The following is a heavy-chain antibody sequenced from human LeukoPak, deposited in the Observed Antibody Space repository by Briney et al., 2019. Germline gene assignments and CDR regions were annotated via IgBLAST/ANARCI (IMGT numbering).Heavy chain of an antibody. J-gene: IGHJ6*03. CDR2: IYYSGST. V-gene: IGHV4-59*01. Sequence: PSETLSLTCTVSGGSISSYYWSWIRQPPRKGLEWIGYIYYSGSTNYNPSLKSRVTISVGTSKNQFSLKLSSVTAADTAVYYCATTASGGDYYYYYYMDVWGKGTTVTVSS. D-gene: IGHD1-26*01. CDR3: ATTASGGDYYYYYYMDV. CDR1: GGSISSYY.